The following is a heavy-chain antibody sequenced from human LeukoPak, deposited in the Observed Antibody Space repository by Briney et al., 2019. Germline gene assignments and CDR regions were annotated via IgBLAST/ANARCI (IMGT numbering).Heavy chain of an antibody. V-gene: IGHV4-30-4*08. Sequence: SETLSLTCTVSGGSISSGDYYWSWIRQPPGKGLEWIGYIYYSGSTYYNPSLKSRVTISVDTSKNQFSLKLSSVTAADTAVYYCARDPGRGYYIAHDYWGQGTLSPSPQ. CDR2: IYYSGST. D-gene: IGHD3-3*01. CDR1: GGSISSGDYY. CDR3: ARDPGRGYYIAHDY. J-gene: IGHJ4*02.